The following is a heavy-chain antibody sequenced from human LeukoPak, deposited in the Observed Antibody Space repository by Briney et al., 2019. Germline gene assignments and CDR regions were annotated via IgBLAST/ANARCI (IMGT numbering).Heavy chain of an antibody. CDR3: ARGYPSTLYKADYVHPYYLDY. CDR2: IIPMFGTT. V-gene: IGHV1-69*06. Sequence: SVKVSCKASGGTFTSYIIKWVRQAPGQGLEWMGGIIPMFGTTIYAQKFQGRVTITADKSTSTAYMELSSLRSEDTAVYYCARGYPSTLYKADYVHPYYLDYWGQGTLVTVSS. D-gene: IGHD4-17*01. CDR1: GGTFTSYI. J-gene: IGHJ4*02.